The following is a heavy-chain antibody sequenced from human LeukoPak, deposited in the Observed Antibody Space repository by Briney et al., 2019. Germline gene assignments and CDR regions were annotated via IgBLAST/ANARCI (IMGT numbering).Heavy chain of an antibody. Sequence: GGSLRLSCAASGFTFSSYWMSWVRQAPGKGLEWVANIKQDGSEKYYVDSVKGRFTISRDNAKNSLYLQMNSLRAEDTAVYYCAREGGSFLRYFDSWGQGTLVTVSS. J-gene: IGHJ4*02. CDR2: IKQDGSEK. CDR1: GFTFSSYW. CDR3: AREGGSFLRYFDS. D-gene: IGHD1-26*01. V-gene: IGHV3-7*01.